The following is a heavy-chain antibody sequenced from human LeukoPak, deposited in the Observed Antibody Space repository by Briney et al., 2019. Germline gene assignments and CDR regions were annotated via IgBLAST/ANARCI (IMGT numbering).Heavy chain of an antibody. D-gene: IGHD1-26*01. CDR3: ARDTMWEPSSPLLEVYYFDY. V-gene: IGHV1-69*13. J-gene: IGHJ4*02. CDR2: IIPIFGTA. CDR1: GYTFISYD. Sequence: GASVKVSCKASGYTFISYDISWVRQAPGQGLEWMGGIIPIFGTANYAQKFQGRVTITADESTSTAYMELSSLRSEDTAVYYCARDTMWEPSSPLLEVYYFDYWGQGTLVTVSS.